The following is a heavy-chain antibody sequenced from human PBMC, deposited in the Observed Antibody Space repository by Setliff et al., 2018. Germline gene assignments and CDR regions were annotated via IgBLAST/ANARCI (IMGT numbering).Heavy chain of an antibody. D-gene: IGHD6-6*01. J-gene: IGHJ6*02. CDR3: ARVAQYSSSSFYYYYYGMDV. V-gene: IGHV4-39*07. Sequence: SETLSLPCTVSGGSISSSSYYWGWIRQPPGKGLEWIGSIYYSGSTYYNPSLKSRVTISVDTSKNQFSLKLSSVTAADTAVYYCARVAQYSSSSFYYYYYGMDVWGQGTTVTVSS. CDR1: GGSISSSSYY. CDR2: IYYSGST.